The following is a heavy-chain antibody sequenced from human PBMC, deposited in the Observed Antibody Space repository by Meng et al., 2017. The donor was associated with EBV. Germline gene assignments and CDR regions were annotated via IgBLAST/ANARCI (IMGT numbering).Heavy chain of an antibody. CDR3: ARVSFYDYWSGYSFNWFDP. V-gene: IGHV4-39*01. J-gene: IGHJ5*02. CDR2: VYYSGNS. Sequence: QLQLYQSGPGLVKPSETLSLTCTVAGASISSRSYYWGWLRQSPGKGLEWIGNVYYSGNSYYNPSLKSRVTISVDTSKNQFYLKLISVTAADTAVYFCARVSFYDYWSGYSFNWFDPWGQGPLVTVSS. CDR1: GASISSRSYY. D-gene: IGHD3-3*01.